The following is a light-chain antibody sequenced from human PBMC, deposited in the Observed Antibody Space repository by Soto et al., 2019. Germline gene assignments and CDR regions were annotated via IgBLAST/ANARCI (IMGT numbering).Light chain of an antibody. CDR3: QQYGSSMYT. Sequence: DIVMTQSPGTLSLSPGESATLSCRASQSVSRRSLSWYQQKPGQAPRLRIYSASSIATGLPDRFSGSGSGTYFTLTISRLEHEDVSVYYGQQYGSSMYTFGQGTKLEIK. CDR2: SAS. CDR1: QSVSRRS. J-gene: IGKJ2*01. V-gene: IGKV3-20*01.